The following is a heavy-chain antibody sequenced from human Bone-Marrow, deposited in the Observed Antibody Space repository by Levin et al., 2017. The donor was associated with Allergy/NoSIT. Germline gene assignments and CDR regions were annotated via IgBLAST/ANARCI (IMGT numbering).Heavy chain of an antibody. V-gene: IGHV3-74*01. CDR2: INRDGSSA. Sequence: GESLKISCVASGFTFNNYWMYWVRQAPGKGPVWVSYINRDGSSATYADSVKGRFTISRDNTKNTLFLQMKSLRADDTAVYYCTRVSYDTTGYYNGKWFDHWGQGTLVTVSS. CDR1: GFTFNNYW. D-gene: IGHD3-9*01. CDR3: TRVSYDTTGYYNGKWFDH. J-gene: IGHJ5*02.